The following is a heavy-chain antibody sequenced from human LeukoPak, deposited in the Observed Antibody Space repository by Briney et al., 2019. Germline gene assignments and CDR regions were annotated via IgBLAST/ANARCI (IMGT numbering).Heavy chain of an antibody. CDR2: IFPGDSDT. Sequence: GESLKISCKASGYSFTTNWIGWVRQMPRQGLEWMDIIFPGDSDTRYSPSFQGQVTISADKSISTAYLQWRSLKASDTAIYYCAKSSYRGAIAAAGVDYWGQGTLVTVSS. V-gene: IGHV5-51*01. CDR3: AKSSYRGAIAAAGVDY. D-gene: IGHD6-13*01. CDR1: GYSFTTNW. J-gene: IGHJ4*02.